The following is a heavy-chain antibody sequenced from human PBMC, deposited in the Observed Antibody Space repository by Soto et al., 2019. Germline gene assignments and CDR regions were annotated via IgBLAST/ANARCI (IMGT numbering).Heavy chain of an antibody. J-gene: IGHJ5*02. CDR1: GYTFTTYD. Sequence: QVRLVQSGAEVKKPGASVRVSCKASGYTFTTYDINWVRQAPGQRLEWMGWMNPNTGDTGFAQKFQGRVTMTRNTAITTAYLDLSALGSDDTAIYYCARGLGGSGTINSWGQGTLVTVSS. CDR2: MNPNTGDT. V-gene: IGHV1-8*01. D-gene: IGHD1-1*01. CDR3: ARGLGGSGTINS.